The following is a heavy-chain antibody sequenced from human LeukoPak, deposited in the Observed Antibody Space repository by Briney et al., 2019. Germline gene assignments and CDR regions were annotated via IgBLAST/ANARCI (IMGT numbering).Heavy chain of an antibody. CDR1: GFTLSSYG. CDR2: IRYDGSNK. Sequence: GGSLRLSCAASGFTLSSYGMHWVRQAPGKGLEWVAFIRYDGSNKYYADSVKGRFTISRDNAKNSLYLQMNSLRAEDTAVYYCARDGPPGHRDYMDVWGKGTTVTVSS. J-gene: IGHJ6*03. CDR3: ARDGPPGHRDYMDV. V-gene: IGHV3-30*02.